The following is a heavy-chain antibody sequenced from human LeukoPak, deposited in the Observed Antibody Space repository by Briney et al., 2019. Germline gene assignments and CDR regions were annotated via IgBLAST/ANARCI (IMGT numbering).Heavy chain of an antibody. CDR3: ARLRCPDSGSYWGYYFDY. D-gene: IGHD1-26*01. CDR2: IYSGGST. CDR1: GFTVSSNY. J-gene: IGHJ4*02. V-gene: IGHV3-53*01. Sequence: GGSLRLSCAASGFTVSSNYMSWVRQAPGKGLEWVSVIYSGGSTYYADSVKGRFTISRDNSKNTLYLQMNSLRAEDTAVYYCARLRCPDSGSYWGYYFDYRGEGTLVTVSS.